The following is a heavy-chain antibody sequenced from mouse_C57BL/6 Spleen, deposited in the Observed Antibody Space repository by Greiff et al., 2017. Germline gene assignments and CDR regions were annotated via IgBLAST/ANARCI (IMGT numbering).Heavy chain of an antibody. D-gene: IGHD1-1*01. CDR1: GYAFSSYW. CDR3: ARGSSSYYYAMDD. CDR2: IYPGDGDT. V-gene: IGHV1-80*01. Sequence: QVQLKQSGAELVKPGASVKISCKASGYAFSSYWMNWVKQRPGKGLEWIGQIYPGDGDTNYNGKFKGKATLTADKASSTAYMQLSSLTSEDSAVYFCARGSSSYYYAMDDWGQGTSVTVSS. J-gene: IGHJ4*01.